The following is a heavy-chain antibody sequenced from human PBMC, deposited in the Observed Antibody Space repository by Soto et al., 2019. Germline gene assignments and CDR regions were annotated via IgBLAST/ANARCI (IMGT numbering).Heavy chain of an antibody. J-gene: IGHJ2*01. CDR3: ARMAGPWYFDL. V-gene: IGHV4-34*01. CDR2: INHSGSS. CDR1: GGSFSGSY. Sequence: SETLSLTCAVHGGSFSGSYWTWIRQPPGKGLEWIGEINHSGSSNYNPPLKSRVTMSLDTSRNQFSLSLNSVTAADTAVYYCARMAGPWYFDLWGRGTLVTVSS.